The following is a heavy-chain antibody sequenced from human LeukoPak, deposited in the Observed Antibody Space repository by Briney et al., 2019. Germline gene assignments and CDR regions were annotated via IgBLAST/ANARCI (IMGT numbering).Heavy chain of an antibody. Sequence: GGSLRLSCAASGFTFDDYAMHWVRQAPGKGLEWVSGISWNSGSIGYADSVKGRFTISRDNAKNSLYLQMNSLRAEDTALYYCAKSTTRHYYDSSGYDYWGQGTLVTVSS. CDR1: GFTFDDYA. V-gene: IGHV3-9*01. CDR3: AKSTTRHYYDSSGYDY. CDR2: ISWNSGSI. D-gene: IGHD3-22*01. J-gene: IGHJ4*02.